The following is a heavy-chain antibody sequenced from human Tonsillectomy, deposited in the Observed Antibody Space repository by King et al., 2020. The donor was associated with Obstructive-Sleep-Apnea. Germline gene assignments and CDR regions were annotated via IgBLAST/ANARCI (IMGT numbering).Heavy chain of an antibody. CDR1: GGSIGSGGFY. CDR3: ARDHDRERGIFDY. Sequence: VQLQESGPGLVTPSQTLSLTCTVSGGSIGSGGFYWSWIRQLPGRDLEWIGYIYNGETSYYNLSLEIRVTISADTSKDQFSLKLTSVTAADTAVYYCARDHDRERGIFDYWGQGTLVTVSS. D-gene: IGHD3-10*02. CDR2: IYNGETS. V-gene: IGHV4-31*03. J-gene: IGHJ4*02.